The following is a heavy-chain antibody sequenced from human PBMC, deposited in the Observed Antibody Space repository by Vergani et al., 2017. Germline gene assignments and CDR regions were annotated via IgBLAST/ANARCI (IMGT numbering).Heavy chain of an antibody. D-gene: IGHD5-12*01. CDR2: ISGSGGST. CDR1: GFTFNHYA. J-gene: IGHJ6*02. V-gene: IGHV3-23*01. Sequence: EVQLLESGGDLVQPGGSLRLSCAASGFTFNHYAMNWVRQAPGKGLEWVSGISGSGGSTYYAGSVKGRFTISRDSSKNTLYLQMNSLSAGDTGVYYCAKSNPRKSGYDYLYDCHAMDFWGQGTTVTVSS. CDR3: AKSNPRKSGYDYLYDCHAMDF.